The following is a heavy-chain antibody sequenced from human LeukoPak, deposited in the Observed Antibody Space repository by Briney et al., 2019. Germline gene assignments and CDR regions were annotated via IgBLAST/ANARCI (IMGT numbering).Heavy chain of an antibody. J-gene: IGHJ5*02. CDR1: SGSFSGYY. V-gene: IGHV4-34*01. CDR3: ARASIAGTRFDP. D-gene: IGHD1-20*01. CDR2: INHNENT. Sequence: SETLSLTCAVYSGSFSGYYWSWIRQPPSKGLEWIGEINHNENTNYNPSLKSRVTISVDTSKNQFSLKLSSVTAADTAVYYCARASIAGTRFDPWGQGILVTVSS.